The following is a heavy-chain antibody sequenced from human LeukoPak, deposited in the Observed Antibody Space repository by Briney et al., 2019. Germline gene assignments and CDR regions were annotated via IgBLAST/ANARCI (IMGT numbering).Heavy chain of an antibody. CDR1: GDSISSHY. CDR2: IHYSSIT. J-gene: IGHJ4*02. D-gene: IGHD6-6*01. Sequence: PSETLSLTCTVSGDSISSHYWTWIRQPPGKGLEWIGYIHYSSITNYNTSHKSRISISVDTSMNQLFLKMRSVTAADTAVYYCARDVAAHLGNYFDYWGQGTLVTVSS. V-gene: IGHV4-59*11. CDR3: ARDVAAHLGNYFDY.